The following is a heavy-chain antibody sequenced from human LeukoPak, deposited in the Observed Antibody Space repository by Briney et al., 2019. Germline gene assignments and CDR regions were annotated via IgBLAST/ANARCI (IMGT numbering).Heavy chain of an antibody. Sequence: GESLKISCKGSGYRFTSYWISWVRPMPGKGLEGRGRFDPSDSYTNYSPSFQGHVTISADKSISIAYLQWSSLKASDTAMYYCARPPYYYGSGEHAFDIWGQGTMVTVSS. J-gene: IGHJ3*02. CDR2: FDPSDSYT. CDR3: ARPPYYYGSGEHAFDI. CDR1: GYRFTSYW. V-gene: IGHV5-10-1*01. D-gene: IGHD3-10*01.